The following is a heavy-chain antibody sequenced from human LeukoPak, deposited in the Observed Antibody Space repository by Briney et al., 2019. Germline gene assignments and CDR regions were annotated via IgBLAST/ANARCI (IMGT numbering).Heavy chain of an antibody. CDR2: INPNSGGT. CDR1: GYTFTGYY. V-gene: IGHV1-2*02. D-gene: IGHD6-13*01. J-gene: IGHJ6*02. Sequence: ASVKVSFKASGYTFTGYYMHWVRQAPGQGLEWMGWINPNSGGTNYAQKFQGRVTMTRDTSISTAYMELSRLRSDDTAVYDCARDSSSWYQYGMDVWGQGTTVTVSS. CDR3: ARDSSSWYQYGMDV.